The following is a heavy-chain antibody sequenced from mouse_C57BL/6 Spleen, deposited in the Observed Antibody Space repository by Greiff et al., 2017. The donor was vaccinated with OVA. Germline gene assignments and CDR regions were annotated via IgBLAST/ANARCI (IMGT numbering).Heavy chain of an antibody. Sequence: EVQLVESGGGLVKPGGSLKLSCAASGFTFSDYGMHWVRQAPEKGLEWVAYISSGSSTIYYAATVKGRFTISRDNAKNTLFLQMTSLRSEDTAMYYCARSYDYDVAYYFDYWGQGTTLTVSS. J-gene: IGHJ2*01. CDR3: ARSYDYDVAYYFDY. V-gene: IGHV5-17*01. CDR2: ISSGSSTI. CDR1: GFTFSDYG. D-gene: IGHD2-4*01.